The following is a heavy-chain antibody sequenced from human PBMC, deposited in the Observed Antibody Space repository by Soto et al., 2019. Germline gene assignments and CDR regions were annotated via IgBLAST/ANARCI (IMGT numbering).Heavy chain of an antibody. CDR3: ARPGRYCISTSCYNWFDP. V-gene: IGHV4-39*01. CDR1: GGSISSSSYY. Sequence: QLQLQESGPGLVKPSETLSLTCTVSGGSISSSSYYWGWIRQPPGKGLEWIGSIYYSGSTYYNPSRKSRVTLSVDTSKNQFSLKLSSVTAADTAVYYCARPGRYCISTSCYNWFDPWGQGTLVTVSS. J-gene: IGHJ5*02. CDR2: IYYSGST. D-gene: IGHD2-2*01.